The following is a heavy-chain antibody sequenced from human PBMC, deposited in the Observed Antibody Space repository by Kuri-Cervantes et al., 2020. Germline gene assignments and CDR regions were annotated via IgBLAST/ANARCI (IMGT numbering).Heavy chain of an antibody. D-gene: IGHD4-23*01. J-gene: IGHJ4*02. Sequence: GESLKISCAASGFTFNTFGLNWVRQAPGRGLEWVSSISGSSKHIYYADSIRGRFTISRDNSKNTLYLQMNSLRAEDTAVYYCASDGGTSGHNWGQGTLVTVSS. CDR2: ISGSSKHI. CDR3: ASDGGTSGHN. V-gene: IGHV3-21*01. CDR1: GFTFNTFG.